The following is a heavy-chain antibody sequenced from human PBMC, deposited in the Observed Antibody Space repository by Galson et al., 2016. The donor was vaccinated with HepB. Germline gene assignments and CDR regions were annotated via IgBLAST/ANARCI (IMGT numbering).Heavy chain of an antibody. CDR2: IYRGGNT. J-gene: IGHJ3*02. Sequence: SLRLSCAKSGVTVSSEYMTWVRQAPGKGLEWISLIYRGGNTYYADSVRGRFTASRDDSKNTLYLQMNYLRADDTAVYFCATVGGHTYGLRTDGFDIWGQGTMVTVSS. CDR1: GVTVSSEY. V-gene: IGHV3-53*01. D-gene: IGHD5-18*01. CDR3: ATVGGHTYGLRTDGFDI.